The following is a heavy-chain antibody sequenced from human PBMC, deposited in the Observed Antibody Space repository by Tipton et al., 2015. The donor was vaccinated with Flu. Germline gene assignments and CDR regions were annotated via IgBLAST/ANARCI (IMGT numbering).Heavy chain of an antibody. Sequence: SLRLSCAASGITVNNNYMSWVRQAPGKGLEGVSVIYSDGTTYYADSVKGRFTISRDNSKNTLYLQMDSLRAEDTAVYYCARQLRFLEWPYYFEYWGQGTLVTVSS. J-gene: IGHJ4*02. D-gene: IGHD3-3*01. V-gene: IGHV3-53*01. CDR3: ARQLRFLEWPYYFEY. CDR1: GITVNNNY. CDR2: IYSDGTT.